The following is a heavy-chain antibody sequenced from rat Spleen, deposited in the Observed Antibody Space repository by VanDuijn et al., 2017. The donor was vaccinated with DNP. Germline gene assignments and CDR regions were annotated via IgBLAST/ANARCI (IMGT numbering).Heavy chain of an antibody. J-gene: IGHJ2*01. Sequence: EVQLVESGGGLEQPGRSLKISCAASGFSFSDYYMAWVRQAPTKGLEWVASISSDGVATYYRDSVKGRFTISRDNAKSTLYLQMDSLRSEDTATYYGATQRNYGYGWGQGVMVTVSS. CDR1: GFSFSDYY. CDR2: ISSDGVAT. D-gene: IGHD1-7*01. V-gene: IGHV5-25*01. CDR3: ATQRNYGYG.